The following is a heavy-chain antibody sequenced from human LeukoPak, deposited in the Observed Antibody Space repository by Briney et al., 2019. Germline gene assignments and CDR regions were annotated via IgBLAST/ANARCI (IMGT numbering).Heavy chain of an antibody. CDR3: AQLPEGNSNPYFDY. J-gene: IGHJ4*02. CDR2: IIPILGIA. CDR1: GGTFSSYA. V-gene: IGHV1-69*04. D-gene: IGHD1-7*01. Sequence: GASVKVSCKASGGTFSSYAISRVRQAPGQGLEWMGRIIPILGIANYAQKFQGRVTITADKSASTAYMELSSLRSEDTAVYYCAQLPEGNSNPYFDYWGQGTLVTVSS.